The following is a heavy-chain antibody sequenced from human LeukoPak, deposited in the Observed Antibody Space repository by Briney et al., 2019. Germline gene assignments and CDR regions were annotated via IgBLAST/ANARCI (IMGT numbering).Heavy chain of an antibody. CDR2: IRYDGSNK. J-gene: IGHJ4*02. V-gene: IGHV3-30*02. D-gene: IGHD3-10*01. CDR3: AKARGYYYGSGSYDGTDY. Sequence: GGSLRLSCAASGFTFNTYAMHWVRQAPGKGLEWVAFIRYDGSNKYYTDSVKGRFTVSRDDSKNTLYLQMNSLRAEDTAVYYCAKARGYYYGSGSYDGTDYWGQGTLVTVSS. CDR1: GFTFNTYA.